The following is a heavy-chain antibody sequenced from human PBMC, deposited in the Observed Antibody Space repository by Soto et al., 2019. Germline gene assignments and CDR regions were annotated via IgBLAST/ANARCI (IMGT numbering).Heavy chain of an antibody. CDR2: INAGNGNT. Sequence: GASVKVSCKASGYTFTSYGISWVRQAPGQRLEWMGWINAGNGNTKYSQKFQGRVTITRDTSASTAYVELSGLRSEDTAVYSCARDLGFGLSDYWGQGTLVTVSS. CDR3: ARDLGFGLSDY. CDR1: GYTFTSYG. J-gene: IGHJ4*02. V-gene: IGHV1-3*01. D-gene: IGHD3-10*01.